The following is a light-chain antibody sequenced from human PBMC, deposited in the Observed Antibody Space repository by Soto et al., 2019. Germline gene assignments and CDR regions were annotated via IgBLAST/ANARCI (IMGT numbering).Light chain of an antibody. CDR3: QQRSNWPRT. V-gene: IGKV3-11*01. CDR1: LSVSSK. Sequence: EVVMTQSPATLSVSPGERATLSCRASLSVSSKLAWYQQKPGQAPRLLIYDVSNRATGIPARFSGSGSGTDFTLTISSLEPEDFAVYYCQQRSNWPRTFGQGTKVDIK. J-gene: IGKJ1*01. CDR2: DVS.